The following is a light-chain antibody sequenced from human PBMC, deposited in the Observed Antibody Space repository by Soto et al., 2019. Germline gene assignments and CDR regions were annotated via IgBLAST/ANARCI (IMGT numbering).Light chain of an antibody. CDR2: AVT. Sequence: SALTQPASVSGSPGQSITISCTGTSSDVGGYNYVSWYQQHPGKAPKLMIYAVTDRPSGVSSRFSGSKSGNTASLTISGLQAEDEADYYCSSYTSSSNLFGTGTKVTGL. CDR1: SSDVGGYNY. CDR3: SSYTSSSNL. J-gene: IGLJ1*01. V-gene: IGLV2-14*01.